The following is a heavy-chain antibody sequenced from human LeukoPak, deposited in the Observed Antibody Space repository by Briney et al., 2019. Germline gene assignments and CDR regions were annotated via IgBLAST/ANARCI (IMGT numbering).Heavy chain of an antibody. Sequence: SETLSLTCTVFGRSISSYYWSWLRHTPAQGPDPIGYIYYSGSTSYNPSLKSRVTISVDTSKNQFSLKLSSVTAADTAVYFCARHGASGSYLYYFDYWGQGTLVTVSS. CDR2: IYYSGST. CDR1: GRSISSYY. CDR3: ARHGASGSYLYYFDY. V-gene: IGHV4-59*08. D-gene: IGHD1-26*01. J-gene: IGHJ4*02.